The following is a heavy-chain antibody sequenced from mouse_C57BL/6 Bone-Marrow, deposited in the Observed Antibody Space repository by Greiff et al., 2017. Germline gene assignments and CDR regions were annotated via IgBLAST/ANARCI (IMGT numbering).Heavy chain of an antibody. Sequence: VMLVESGAELVKPGASVKISCKASGYAFSSYWMNWVKQRPGKGLEWIGQIFTGDGDTNYNGKFKGKATLTADTSSSTAYMQLSSLTSEDSAVYFCARGAYWGQGTLVTVSA. J-gene: IGHJ3*01. CDR2: IFTGDGDT. CDR3: ARGAY. V-gene: IGHV1-80*01. CDR1: GYAFSSYW.